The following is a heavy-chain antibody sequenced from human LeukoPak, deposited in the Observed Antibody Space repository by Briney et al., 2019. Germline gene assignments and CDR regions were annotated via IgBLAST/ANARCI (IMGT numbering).Heavy chain of an antibody. D-gene: IGHD1-26*01. CDR1: GFTFSSYA. CDR3: AREEREAAYYYYGMDV. CDR2: ISYDGSNK. J-gene: IGHJ6*02. V-gene: IGHV3-30-3*01. Sequence: TGGSLRFSCAASGFTFSSYAMHWVRQAPGKGLEWVAVISYDGSNKYYADSVKGRFTISRDNSKNTLYLQMNSLRAEDTAVYYCAREEREAAYYYYGMDVWGQGTTVTVSS.